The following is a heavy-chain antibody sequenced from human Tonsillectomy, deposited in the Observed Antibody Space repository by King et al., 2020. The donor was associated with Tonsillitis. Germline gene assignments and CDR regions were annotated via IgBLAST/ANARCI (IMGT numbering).Heavy chain of an antibody. J-gene: IGHJ2*01. Sequence: QLQESGPGLVKPSETLSLTFTVSGGSISRSSYYWGVLRQPPGKGVGWIGNIYYSGGTSYNPSFKSRVPISAETAQNQFSLKLSSVTAADTAVYYCARPIFSGRYQSNWYFDLWGRGTLVTVSS. CDR1: GGSISRSSYY. CDR3: ARPIFSGRYQSNWYFDL. V-gene: IGHV4-39*01. CDR2: IYYSGGT. D-gene: IGHD1-26*01.